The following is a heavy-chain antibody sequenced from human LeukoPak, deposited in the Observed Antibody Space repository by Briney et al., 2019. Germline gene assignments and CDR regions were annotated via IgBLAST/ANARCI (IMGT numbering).Heavy chain of an antibody. J-gene: IGHJ6*03. V-gene: IGHV3-30-3*01. CDR2: ISYDGSNK. CDR1: GFTFSSYA. Sequence: GGSLRLSCAASGFTFSSYAMHWVRQAPGKGLEWVAVISYDGSNKYYADSVKGRFTISRDNSKNTLYLQMNSLRAEDTAVYYCARVAIPYDISPYYDGYMDVWGKGTTVTVSS. CDR3: ARVAIPYDISPYYDGYMDV. D-gene: IGHD3-22*01.